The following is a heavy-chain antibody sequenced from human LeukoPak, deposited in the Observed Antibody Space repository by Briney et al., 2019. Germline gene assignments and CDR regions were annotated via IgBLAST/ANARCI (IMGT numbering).Heavy chain of an antibody. CDR3: ARALPANLWFGGLLSYFDY. CDR1: GYTFTGYY. J-gene: IGHJ4*02. Sequence: ASVKVSCKASGYTFTGYYMHWVRQAPGQGLEWMGWINPNSGGTNYAQKFQGRVTMTRDTSISTAYMELSRLRSDDTDVYYCARALPANLWFGGLLSYFDYWGQGTLVTVSS. CDR2: INPNSGGT. V-gene: IGHV1-2*02. D-gene: IGHD3-10*01.